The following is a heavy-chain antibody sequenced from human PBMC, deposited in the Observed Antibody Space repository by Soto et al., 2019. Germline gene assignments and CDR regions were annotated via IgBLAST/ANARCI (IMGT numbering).Heavy chain of an antibody. V-gene: IGHV4-31*02. D-gene: IGHD3-22*01. CDR1: AGSISSAGYY. Sequence: SETLCLPSTVSAGSISSAGYYCICIPEHGGKGLEWIGYIYYSGSTYYNPSLKSRVTISVDTSKNQFSLKLSSVTAADTAVYYCAREPTYYYDSSGLARAFDIWGQGTMVT. J-gene: IGHJ3*02. CDR2: IYYSGST. CDR3: AREPTYYYDSSGLARAFDI.